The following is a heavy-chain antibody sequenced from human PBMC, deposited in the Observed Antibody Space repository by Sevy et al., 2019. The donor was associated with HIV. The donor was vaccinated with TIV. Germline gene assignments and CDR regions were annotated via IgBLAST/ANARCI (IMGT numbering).Heavy chain of an antibody. Sequence: ASVKVSCKASGYTFTGYYIHWVRQAPGQGLQWMGWINPNSGDTKYAQKFQGRVTMTRDTSISTAYMELSRLRFDDTVVYYCMRACGSCEINCFDPWGQGAMVTVSS. CDR2: INPNSGDT. CDR1: GYTFTGYY. CDR3: MRACGSCEINCFDP. J-gene: IGHJ5*02. D-gene: IGHD1-26*01. V-gene: IGHV1-2*02.